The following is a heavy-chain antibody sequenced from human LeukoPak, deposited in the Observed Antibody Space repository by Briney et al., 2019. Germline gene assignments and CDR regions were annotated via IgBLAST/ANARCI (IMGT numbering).Heavy chain of an antibody. D-gene: IGHD3-10*02. CDR2: IRYDGSNK. CDR1: GFTFSSYG. CDR3: AKDSVLFGRSYYFDY. V-gene: IGHV3-30*02. J-gene: IGHJ4*02. Sequence: GGSLRLSCAASGFTFSSYGMHWVRQAPGKGLEWVAFIRYDGSNKYYADSVKGRFTISRDNSKNTLYLQMNSLRAEDTAVYYCAKDSVLFGRSYYFDYWGPGTLVTVSS.